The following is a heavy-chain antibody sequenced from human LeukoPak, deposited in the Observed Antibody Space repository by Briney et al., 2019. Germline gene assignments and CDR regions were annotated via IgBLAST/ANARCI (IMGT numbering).Heavy chain of an antibody. J-gene: IGHJ3*01. D-gene: IGHD2-21*01. Sequence: ASVKVSCKASGYTFTGYYMHWLRQAPGQGLESMGWINPQNGGTKYAENFQGRVTMTRGTSISTVYMELTRLTSDDTALYYCARDGGEAWGQGTMVTVSS. CDR2: INPQNGGT. CDR1: GYTFTGYY. V-gene: IGHV1-2*02. CDR3: ARDGGEA.